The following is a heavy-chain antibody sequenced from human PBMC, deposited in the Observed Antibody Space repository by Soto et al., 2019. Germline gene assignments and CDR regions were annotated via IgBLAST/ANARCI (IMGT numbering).Heavy chain of an antibody. CDR2: IDNNGVT. J-gene: IGHJ4*02. D-gene: IGHD2-15*01. CDR1: GGSVNSNGHY. V-gene: IGHV4-39*01. CDR3: GKILVGATGHTDADS. Sequence: PSETLSLTCIVSGGSVNSNGHYWGWIRQPPGKGLEWIGSIDNNGVTNYNSSLKSRVTISRDTSKNQFSLRLTSVTAADTAVYYCGKILVGATGHTDADSWGPGTLVTVSS.